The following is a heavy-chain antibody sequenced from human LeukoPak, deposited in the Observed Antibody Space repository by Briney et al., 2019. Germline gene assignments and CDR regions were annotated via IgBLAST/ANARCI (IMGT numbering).Heavy chain of an antibody. CDR2: IDGTGGST. Sequence: GGSLRLSCAGSGCNFNIYAMTWVRQTPEKGLEWVSTIDGTGGSTHYADSLKGRFTISRDNSRNTLYLQMNSLRAEDTALYYCATDVGPIMFDYWGQGILVTVSS. CDR3: ATDVGPIMFDY. J-gene: IGHJ4*02. V-gene: IGHV3-23*01. CDR1: GCNFNIYA. D-gene: IGHD1-26*01.